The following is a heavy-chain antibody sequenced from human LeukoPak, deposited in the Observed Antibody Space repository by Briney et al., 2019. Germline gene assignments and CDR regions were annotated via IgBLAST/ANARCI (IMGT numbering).Heavy chain of an antibody. CDR1: GLTFSTYG. CDR2: ISFDGSDK. J-gene: IGHJ4*02. V-gene: IGHV3-30*03. CDR3: ASDKMCFDY. D-gene: IGHD3-9*01. Sequence: RRSLRLSCAASGLTFSTYGMHWVRQAPGKGLEWVAVISFDGSDKYYTDSVKGRFTISRDNSKNTLYLQMNSLRAEDTAVYYCASDKMCFDYWGQGTLVTVSS.